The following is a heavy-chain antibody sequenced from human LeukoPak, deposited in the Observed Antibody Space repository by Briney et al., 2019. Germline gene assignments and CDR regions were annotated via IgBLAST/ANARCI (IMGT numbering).Heavy chain of an antibody. CDR2: IYYSGST. V-gene: IGHV4-39*07. CDR3: ARVGWELLRKSYYYYMDV. D-gene: IGHD1-26*01. Sequence: PSETLSLTCTVSGGSISSSSYYWGWIRQPPGKGLEWIGSIYYSGSTYYNPSLKSRVTISVDTSENQFSLKLSSVTAADTAVYYCARVGWELLRKSYYYYMDVWGKGTTVTVSS. CDR1: GGSISSSSYY. J-gene: IGHJ6*03.